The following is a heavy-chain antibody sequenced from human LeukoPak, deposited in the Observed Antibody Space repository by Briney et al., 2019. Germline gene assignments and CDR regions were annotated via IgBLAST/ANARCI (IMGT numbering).Heavy chain of an antibody. D-gene: IGHD3-3*01. J-gene: IGHJ3*02. V-gene: IGHV3-48*01. CDR2: ISSSSSTI. CDR3: ARDDGSGYYFDI. Sequence: SGGSLRLSCAASGFTFSSYSMNWVRQAPGKGLEWASYISSSSSTIYYADSVKGRFTISRDNAKNSLYLQMNSLRAEDTAVYYCARDDGSGYYFDIWGQGTMVTVSS. CDR1: GFTFSSYS.